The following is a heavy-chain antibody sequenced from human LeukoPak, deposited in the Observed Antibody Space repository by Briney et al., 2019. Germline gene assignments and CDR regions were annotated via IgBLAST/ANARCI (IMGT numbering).Heavy chain of an antibody. CDR2: ISAYNGNT. D-gene: IGHD4-11*01. Sequence: ASVKVSCKASGYTFTSYGISWVRQAPGQGLEWMGWISAYNGNTNYAQKLQGRVTMTTDTSTSTAYMELRSLRSDDTAVYYCARDLPAPDYSNIPQLDYWGQGTLVTVSS. J-gene: IGHJ4*02. CDR1: GYTFTSYG. CDR3: ARDLPAPDYSNIPQLDY. V-gene: IGHV1-18*01.